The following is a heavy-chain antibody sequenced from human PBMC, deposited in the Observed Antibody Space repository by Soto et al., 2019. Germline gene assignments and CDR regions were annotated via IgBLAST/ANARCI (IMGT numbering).Heavy chain of an antibody. Sequence: SETLSLTCSVSGDAISNYYWSWLRQTPGKGLEWIGCVHDSGSTDYNPSFKGRVSMSLQTSKSQFSLNLRSVTAADTATYFCARGTRALITSFFAYWGQGLPVTVSS. CDR1: GDAISNYY. V-gene: IGHV4-59*01. CDR2: VHDSGST. D-gene: IGHD1-20*01. J-gene: IGHJ4*02. CDR3: ARGTRALITSFFAY.